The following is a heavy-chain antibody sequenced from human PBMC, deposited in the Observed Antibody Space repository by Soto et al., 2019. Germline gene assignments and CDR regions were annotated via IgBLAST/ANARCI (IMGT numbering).Heavy chain of an antibody. D-gene: IGHD6-13*01. J-gene: IGHJ3*02. CDR3: AKEGRYSSSWYYHAFDI. Sequence: EVQLLESGGGLVQPGGSLRLSCAASGFTFSSYGMSWVRQAPGKGLEWVSDISRTGGDTYYADSVKGRFTISRDNSKNTLYLQRNSLRVEDAAVYYCAKEGRYSSSWYYHAFDIWGQGKMVTVSS. V-gene: IGHV3-23*01. CDR2: ISRTGGDT. CDR1: GFTFSSYG.